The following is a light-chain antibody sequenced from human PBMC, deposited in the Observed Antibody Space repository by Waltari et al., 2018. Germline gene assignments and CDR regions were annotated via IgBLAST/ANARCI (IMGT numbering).Light chain of an antibody. CDR2: KDS. V-gene: IGLV3-25*03. Sequence: SYELPQPPSVSVSPGQTARIPCSGDALPKQYAYCYQQKPGQAPLLVIYKDSERPSGIPERFSGSISGTTVTLTISGVQAEDEAEYYCQSADHSGVYRVFGGGTKLTVL. J-gene: IGLJ2*01. CDR1: ALPKQY. CDR3: QSADHSGVYRV.